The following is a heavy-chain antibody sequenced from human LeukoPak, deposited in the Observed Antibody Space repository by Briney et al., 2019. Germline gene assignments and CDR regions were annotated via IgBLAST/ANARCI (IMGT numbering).Heavy chain of an antibody. CDR2: ISSSSSYI. CDR1: GFTFSSYS. CDR3: AEALPVFQGSGNNWFDP. D-gene: IGHD5/OR15-5a*01. J-gene: IGHJ5*02. Sequence: GGSLRLSCAASGFTFSSYSMNWVRQAPGKGLEWVSSISSSSSYIYYADSVKGRFTISRDNAKNSLYLQMNSLRAEDTAVYFRAEALPVFQGSGNNWFDPWGQGTLVTVSS. V-gene: IGHV3-21*01.